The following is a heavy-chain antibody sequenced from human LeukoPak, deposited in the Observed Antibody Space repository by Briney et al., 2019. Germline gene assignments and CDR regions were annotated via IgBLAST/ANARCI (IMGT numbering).Heavy chain of an antibody. J-gene: IGHJ4*02. Sequence: PGGSLRLSCAASGXTFSSIDLHWVLHAPPKRRQCVAGISYVGSSTYSAESLKGRFTISRDNSKNTLYLQMNSLRAEDTAVYYCAKDRHQWVLLPDYWGQGTLVTVSS. CDR1: GXTFSSID. D-gene: IGHD1-26*01. CDR2: ISYVGSST. CDR3: AKDRHQWVLLPDY. V-gene: IGHV3-30*18.